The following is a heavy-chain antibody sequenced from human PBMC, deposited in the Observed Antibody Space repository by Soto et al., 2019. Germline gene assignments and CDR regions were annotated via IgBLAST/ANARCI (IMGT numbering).Heavy chain of an antibody. Sequence: SVKVSCKGSGGTFSSYAISWVRQAPGQGLEWMGGIIPIFGTANYAQKFQGRVTITADESTSTAYMELSSLRSEDTAVYYCASPRDYGDLYYYHGMDVWGQGTTVTVSS. CDR1: GGTFSSYA. CDR2: IIPIFGTA. CDR3: ASPRDYGDLYYYHGMDV. V-gene: IGHV1-69*13. J-gene: IGHJ6*02. D-gene: IGHD4-17*01.